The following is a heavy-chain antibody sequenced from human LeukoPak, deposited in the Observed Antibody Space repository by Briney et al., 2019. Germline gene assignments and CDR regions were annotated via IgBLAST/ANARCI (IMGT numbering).Heavy chain of an antibody. D-gene: IGHD4/OR15-4a*01. V-gene: IGHV3-30*14. J-gene: IGHJ4*02. CDR2: ISYDGSNK. CDR3: ARRAGAYSHPYDY. Sequence: GGSLRLSCAASGFTFSSYAMHWVRQAPGKGLEWVAVISYDGSNKYYADSVKGRFTISRDNSKNTLYLQMNSLRAEDTAAYYCARRAGAYSHPYDYWGQGTLVTVSS. CDR1: GFTFSSYA.